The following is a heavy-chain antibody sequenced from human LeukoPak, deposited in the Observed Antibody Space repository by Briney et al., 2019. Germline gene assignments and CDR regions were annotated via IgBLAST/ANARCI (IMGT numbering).Heavy chain of an antibody. D-gene: IGHD4-23*01. J-gene: IGHJ5*02. Sequence: SETLSLTCAVYGGSFSGYYWSWIRQPPGKGLEWIGEINHSGSTNYNPSLKSRVTISVDTSKNQFSLKLSSVTAADTAVYYCARGSNSNWFDPWGQGTLVTVSS. CDR3: ARGSNSNWFDP. CDR2: INHSGST. V-gene: IGHV4-34*01. CDR1: GGSFSGYY.